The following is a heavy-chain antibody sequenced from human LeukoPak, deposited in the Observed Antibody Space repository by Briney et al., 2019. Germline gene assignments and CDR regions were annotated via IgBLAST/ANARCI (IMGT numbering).Heavy chain of an antibody. CDR2: VRYDSSNK. D-gene: IGHD3-9*01. J-gene: IGHJ3*02. Sequence: GGSLRLSCAASGFTFSGYGMHWVRQAPGKGLEWVAFVRYDSSNKYYADSVKGRFTISRDNSKNTLYLQLNSLRGEDTAIYYCTRSRYLDWGGAFDMWGQGTMVTVSS. CDR1: GFTFSGYG. CDR3: TRSRYLDWGGAFDM. V-gene: IGHV3-30*02.